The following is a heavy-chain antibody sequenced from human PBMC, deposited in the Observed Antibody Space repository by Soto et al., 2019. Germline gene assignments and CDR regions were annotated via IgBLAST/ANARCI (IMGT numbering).Heavy chain of an antibody. J-gene: IGHJ5*02. D-gene: IGHD5-12*01. V-gene: IGHV4-34*02. CDR2: INHRGST. CDR1: GESFIGYY. CDR3: ARTDIVTTPWFDP. Sequence: QVHLQQWGAGLLKPSETLSLTCAVYGESFIGYYWTWIRQPPGKGLEWIGEINHRGSTNYNPSLKSRVTISIDTSKNQFSLKLSSVTAADTSVYYCARTDIVTTPWFDPWGQGTLVTVSS.